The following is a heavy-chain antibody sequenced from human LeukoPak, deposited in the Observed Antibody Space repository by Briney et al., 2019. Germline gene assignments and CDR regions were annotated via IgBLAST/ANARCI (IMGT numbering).Heavy chain of an antibody. CDR3: AIDGTAMWWGYYFDY. V-gene: IGHV1-18*01. J-gene: IGHJ4*02. D-gene: IGHD2-21*01. CDR1: GYTFTSYG. CDR2: ISAYNGNT. Sequence: ASVKVSCKASGYTFTSYGISWVRQAPGQGLEWMGWISAYNGNTNYAQKLQGRVTMTTDTSTSTAYMELRSLRSDDTAVYYCAIDGTAMWWGYYFDYWGQGTLVNVSS.